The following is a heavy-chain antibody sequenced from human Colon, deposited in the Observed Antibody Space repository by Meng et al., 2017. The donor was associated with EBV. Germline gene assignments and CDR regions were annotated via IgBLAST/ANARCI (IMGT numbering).Heavy chain of an antibody. CDR1: GGSFSDSY. Sequence: QWHLQQWGAGLLKPSETLSLPCTDYGGSFSDSYWTWIRQPPGKGLEWIGEINHVGSTTYNPSLKSRVTISVDTSKNQFSLKLSSVTAADAAVYYCASSDCSGGTCYLDCWGQGTLVTVSS. V-gene: IGHV4-34*01. J-gene: IGHJ4*02. CDR2: INHVGST. CDR3: ASSDCSGGTCYLDC. D-gene: IGHD2-15*01.